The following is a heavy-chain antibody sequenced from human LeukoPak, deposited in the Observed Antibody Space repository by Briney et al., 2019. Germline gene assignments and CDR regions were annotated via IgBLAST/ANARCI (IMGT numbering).Heavy chain of an antibody. CDR2: IYTSGST. Sequence: SETLSLTCTVSGGSISSYYWSWIRQPAGKGLEWIGRIYTSGSTNYNPSLKSRVTMSVDTSKNQFSLKLSSVTAADTAVYYCASHYGSGSFDAFDIWGQGTMVTVSS. D-gene: IGHD3-10*01. CDR1: GGSISSYY. CDR3: ASHYGSGSFDAFDI. J-gene: IGHJ3*02. V-gene: IGHV4-4*07.